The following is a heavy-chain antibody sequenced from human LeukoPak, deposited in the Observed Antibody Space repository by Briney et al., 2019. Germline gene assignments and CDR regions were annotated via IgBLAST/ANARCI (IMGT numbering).Heavy chain of an antibody. Sequence: SETLSLTCTVSGGSISSGDYYWSWIRQPPGKGLEWIGYIYYSGSTYYNPSLMSRVTISVDTSKNQFSLKLSSVTAADTAVYYCARDESIAVFDYWGQGTLVTVSS. CDR2: IYYSGST. D-gene: IGHD6-6*01. CDR3: ARDESIAVFDY. J-gene: IGHJ4*02. CDR1: GGSISSGDYY. V-gene: IGHV4-30-4*08.